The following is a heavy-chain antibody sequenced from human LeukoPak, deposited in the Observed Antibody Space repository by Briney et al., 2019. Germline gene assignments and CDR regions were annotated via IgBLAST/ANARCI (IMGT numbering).Heavy chain of an antibody. V-gene: IGHV3-23*01. CDR1: GFTFSSYA. J-gene: IGHJ4*02. D-gene: IGHD4-17*01. CDR2: ISGSGTGT. Sequence: GGSLRLSCAASGFTFSSYAMSWVRQAPGKGLEWVSGISGSGTGTYYAGSVKGRFTVSRDNSKNTLYLQMNSLRAEGTAVYFCAKDYGDRDFDYWGQGTLVTVSS. CDR3: AKDYGDRDFDY.